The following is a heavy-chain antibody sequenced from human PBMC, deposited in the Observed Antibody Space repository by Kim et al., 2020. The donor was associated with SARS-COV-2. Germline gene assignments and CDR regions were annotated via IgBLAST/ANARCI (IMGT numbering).Heavy chain of an antibody. D-gene: IGHD3-10*01. CDR2: IKEDGTET. J-gene: IGHJ4*02. Sequence: GGSLRLSCVGSGFKFRDFYMSWVRQAPGQGLEWVANIKEDGTETYYADSVKGRFTISRDNGNNLVFLQMNSLRVEDTALYFCARDQSGKAPGVYWGRGTQVTVSS. CDR3: ARDQSGKAPGVY. CDR1: GFKFRDFY. V-gene: IGHV3-7*01.